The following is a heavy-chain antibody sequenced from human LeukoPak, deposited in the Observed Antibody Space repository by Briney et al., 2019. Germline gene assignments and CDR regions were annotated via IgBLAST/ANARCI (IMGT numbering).Heavy chain of an antibody. J-gene: IGHJ1*01. CDR1: GGSISSGGYS. Sequence: SQPLSLTCAVSGGSISSGGYSWRWIRQPPGKGLEWIGYIYQSGSTYYNPSLKSRVTISVDRSKNQFSLKLSSVTAADTAVYYCARHIYYYDSSGYYHEYFQHWGQGTLVTVS. V-gene: IGHV4-30-2*01. CDR3: ARHIYYYDSSGYYHEYFQH. CDR2: IYQSGST. D-gene: IGHD3-22*01.